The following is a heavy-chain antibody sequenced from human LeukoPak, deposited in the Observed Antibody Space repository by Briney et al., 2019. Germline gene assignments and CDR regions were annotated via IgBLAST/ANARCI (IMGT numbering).Heavy chain of an antibody. V-gene: IGHV3-49*03. D-gene: IGHD1-1*01. J-gene: IGHJ4*02. CDR1: GFTFSSYA. CDR2: IRGKAYGETA. Sequence: GGSLRLSCAASGFTFSSYAMHWIRQAPGKGLEWVGFIRGKAYGETADYAASVKGRFTISRDDSKAIAYLQMNSLKTEDTAVYHCTRDRGAYNLYDYWGQGTLVTVSS. CDR3: TRDRGAYNLYDY.